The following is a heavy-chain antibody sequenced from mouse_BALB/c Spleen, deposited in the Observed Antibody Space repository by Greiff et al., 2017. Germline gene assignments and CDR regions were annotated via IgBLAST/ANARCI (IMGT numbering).Heavy chain of an antibody. CDR1: GYTFTDYV. V-gene: IGHV1-81*01. CDR2: IYPGSGST. D-gene: IGHD2-4*01. CDR3: ASMITTTDWFAY. J-gene: IGHJ3*01. Sequence: QVQLQQSGPELVKPGASVKMSCKASGYTFTDYVISWVKQRTGQGLEWIGEIYPGSGSTYYNEKFKGKATLTADKSSNTAYMQLSSLTSEDSAVYFCASMITTTDWFAYWGQGTLVTVSA.